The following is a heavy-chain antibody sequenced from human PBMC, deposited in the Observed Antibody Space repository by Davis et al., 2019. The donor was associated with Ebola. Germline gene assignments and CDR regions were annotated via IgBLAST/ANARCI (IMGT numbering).Heavy chain of an antibody. Sequence: SGPTLVKPTQTLTLTCTFSGFSLSTSGMRVSWIRQPPGKALEWLARIDWDDDKFYSTSLKTRLTISKDTSKNQVVLTMTNMDPVDTATYYCAHILWYYFDYWGQGTLVTVSS. CDR3: AHILWYYFDY. CDR1: GFSLSTSGMR. D-gene: IGHD3-10*01. V-gene: IGHV2-70*04. CDR2: IDWDDDK. J-gene: IGHJ4*02.